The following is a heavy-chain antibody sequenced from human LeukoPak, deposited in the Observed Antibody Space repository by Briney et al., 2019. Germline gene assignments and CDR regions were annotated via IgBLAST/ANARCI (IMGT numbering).Heavy chain of an antibody. J-gene: IGHJ4*02. CDR1: GYTFTRYW. V-gene: IGHV5-51*01. Sequence: HGESLKISCKGSGYTFTRYWIGWVRQMPGKGLEWMGIIYPGDSESKYRPSLQGQVTTSVDKSINTAYLQWSSLKASDTAIYYCARIEGSTFDYWGQGTLVTVSS. CDR3: ARIEGSTFDY. CDR2: IYPGDSES.